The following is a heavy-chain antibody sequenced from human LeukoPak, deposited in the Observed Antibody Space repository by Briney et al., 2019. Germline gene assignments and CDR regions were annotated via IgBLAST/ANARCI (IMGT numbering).Heavy chain of an antibody. J-gene: IGHJ4*02. CDR2: LDGSSRYI. CDR3: AMKMAG. D-gene: IGHD5-24*01. CDR1: GFSFSSYG. V-gene: IGHV3-48*02. Sequence: GGSLTLSCAASGFSFSSYGMKWLRPAPGRGRRWVSYLDGSSRYIYYADSVKGRFTVSRDNAKNSLFLQMNSLRDEDTAVYFWAMKMAGWGEGTPVSVSS.